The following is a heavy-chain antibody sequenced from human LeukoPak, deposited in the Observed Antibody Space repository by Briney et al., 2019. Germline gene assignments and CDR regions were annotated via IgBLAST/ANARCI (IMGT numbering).Heavy chain of an antibody. J-gene: IGHJ4*02. CDR1: GGSISSYY. Sequence: SETLSLTCTVSGGSISSYYWSWIRQPPGKGLEWIGYIYYSGSTNYNPSLKSRVTISVDTSKNQFSLKLSSVTAADTAVYYCARVSRRGIAAAGTYYFDYWGQGTLVTVSS. CDR2: IYYSGST. CDR3: ARVSRRGIAAAGTYYFDY. V-gene: IGHV4-59*01. D-gene: IGHD6-13*01.